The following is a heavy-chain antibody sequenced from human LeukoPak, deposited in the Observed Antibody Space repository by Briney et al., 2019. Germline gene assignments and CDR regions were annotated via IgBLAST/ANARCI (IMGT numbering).Heavy chain of an antibody. V-gene: IGHV4-34*01. CDR2: INHSGST. J-gene: IGHJ4*02. D-gene: IGHD2-8*02. CDR1: GWSFSGYY. CDR3: ASLGRGVGQY. Sequence: SESLSLTWAVYGWSFSGYYMSWIRQPPGKGLEWIGEINHSGSTNYNPSLKSRVTISVDTSKNQFSLKLTTCTASDTAVYYCASLGRGVGQYWGQGALVTVSS.